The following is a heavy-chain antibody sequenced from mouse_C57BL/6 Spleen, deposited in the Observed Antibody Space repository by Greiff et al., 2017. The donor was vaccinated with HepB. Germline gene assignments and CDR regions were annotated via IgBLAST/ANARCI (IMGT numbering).Heavy chain of an antibody. CDR3: AQGKRENYCDY. Sequence: EVQLQESGPGLVKPSQSLSLTCSVTGYSITSGYYWNWIRQFPGNKLEWMGYISYDGSNNYNPSLKNRISLTRDTSKNQFFLKLNSVTTEDTATYYCAQGKRENYCDYWGQGTTLTVSS. CDR2: ISYDGSN. CDR1: GYSITSGYY. J-gene: IGHJ2*01. V-gene: IGHV3-6*01.